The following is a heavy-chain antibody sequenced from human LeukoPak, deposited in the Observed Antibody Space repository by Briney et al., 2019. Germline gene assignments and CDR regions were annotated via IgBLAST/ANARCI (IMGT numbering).Heavy chain of an antibody. J-gene: IGHJ3*02. CDR1: GGSITNYY. Sequence: PSETLSLTCTVSGGSITNYYCNWIRQPPGKGLEWIGYIYYNGNTKYNSSLGVTLSIDTSKNQFSLKLSSVTAADTAVYYCAAKLRPDDPFNIWGLGTMVTVSS. V-gene: IGHV4-59*03. D-gene: IGHD1-1*01. CDR2: IYYNGNT. CDR3: AAKLRPDDPFNI.